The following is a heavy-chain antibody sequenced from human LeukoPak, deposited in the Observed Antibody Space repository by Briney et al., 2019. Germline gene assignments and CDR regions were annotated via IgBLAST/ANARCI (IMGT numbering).Heavy chain of an antibody. D-gene: IGHD3-22*01. V-gene: IGHV4-59*01. CDR3: ARLTYYYDSSGFDY. J-gene: IGHJ4*02. Sequence: SETLSLTCTVSGGSISSYYWSCIRQPPGKGLEWIGYIYYSGSTNYNPSLKSRVTISVDTSQDQFSLKLSSVTAADTAVYYCARLTYYYDSSGFDYWGQGTLVTVSS. CDR1: GGSISSYY. CDR2: IYYSGST.